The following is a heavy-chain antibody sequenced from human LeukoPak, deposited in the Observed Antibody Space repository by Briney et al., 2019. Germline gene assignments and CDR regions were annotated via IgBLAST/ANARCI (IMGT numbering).Heavy chain of an antibody. D-gene: IGHD3-10*01. J-gene: IGHJ5*02. CDR2: IYYSGST. CDR1: GGSISSTTYY. V-gene: IGHV4-39*01. Sequence: SETLSLTCTVSGGSISSTTYYWGWIRQPPGKGLEWIGTIYYSGSTYYNPSLKSRITISVDTSKNQFFLKLSSVTAADTAVYYCARQKWITVVRGVINWFDPWGQGTLVTVSS. CDR3: ARQKWITVVRGVINWFDP.